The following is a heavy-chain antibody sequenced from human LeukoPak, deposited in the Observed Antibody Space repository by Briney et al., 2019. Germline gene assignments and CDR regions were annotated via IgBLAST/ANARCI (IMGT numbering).Heavy chain of an antibody. CDR3: ARDINWVGGY. V-gene: IGHV3-48*03. D-gene: IGHD7-27*01. CDR2: ISSSDNTI. CDR1: GFTFSSHE. Sequence: PGGSLRLSCAASGFTFSSHEMKWVRQAPGKVLEWVSYISSSDNTIQYADSVKGRFTISRDNAKNSLYLQMNSLRAEDTAVYYCARDINWVGGYWGQGTLVTVSS. J-gene: IGHJ4*02.